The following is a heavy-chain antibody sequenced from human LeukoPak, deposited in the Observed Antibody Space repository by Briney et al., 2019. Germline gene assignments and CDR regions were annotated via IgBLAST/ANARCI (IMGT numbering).Heavy chain of an antibody. CDR2: ISSSGDSI. V-gene: IGHV3-48*03. J-gene: IGHJ4*02. CDR1: GFPFSSYE. CDR3: ARGTGLDY. Sequence: GGSLRLSCAASGFPFSSYEMNWVRQAPGKGLEWVSYISSSGDSIYYADSVKGRFTVSRDNAKKSLYLHMNSLRDDDTAVYYCARGTGLDYWGQGTVVTVSS. D-gene: IGHD1-14*01.